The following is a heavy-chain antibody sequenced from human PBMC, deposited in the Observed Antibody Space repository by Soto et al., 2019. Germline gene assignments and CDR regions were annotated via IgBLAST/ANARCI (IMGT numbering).Heavy chain of an antibody. CDR2: ISYDGSNK. Sequence: GGSLRLSCAASGFTFSSYAMPWVRPAPGKGLEWVAVISYDGSNKYYADSVKGRFTISRDDSKNTLYLQMNSLRAEDTAVYYCAIKVTAATHAFHMSGQRIMVTV. CDR1: GFTFSSYA. V-gene: IGHV3-30-3*01. J-gene: IGHJ3*02. D-gene: IGHD2-2*01. CDR3: AIKVTAATHAFHM.